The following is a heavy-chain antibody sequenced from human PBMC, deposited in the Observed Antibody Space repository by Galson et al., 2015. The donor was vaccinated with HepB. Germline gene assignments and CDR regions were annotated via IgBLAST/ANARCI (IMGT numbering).Heavy chain of an antibody. Sequence: SVKVSCKASGYPFSDYYMHWVRQAPGQGLEWMGWINPNRGGTRYAQNFQGRVTMSRDTSITTDYMELSRLSSHDTAVYYCATSPGVSDILTGYFDYWGQGALVTVSA. CDR1: GYPFSDYY. CDR2: INPNRGGT. J-gene: IGHJ4*02. D-gene: IGHD3-9*01. V-gene: IGHV1-2*02. CDR3: ATSPGVSDILTGYFDY.